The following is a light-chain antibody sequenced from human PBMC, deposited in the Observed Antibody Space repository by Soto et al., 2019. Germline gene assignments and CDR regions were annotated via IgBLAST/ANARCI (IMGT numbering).Light chain of an antibody. CDR3: QQRSNWPPIT. CDR1: QSVSSY. V-gene: IGKV3-11*01. Sequence: EIVLTKSPGSMSLSPGERRTISSRTSQSVSSYLAWYQQKPGQAPRLLLYDASNRATGIPARFSGSGSGTDFTLTISSLEPDDFAVYYCQQRSNWPPITLAQGTRLEIK. J-gene: IGKJ5*01. CDR2: DAS.